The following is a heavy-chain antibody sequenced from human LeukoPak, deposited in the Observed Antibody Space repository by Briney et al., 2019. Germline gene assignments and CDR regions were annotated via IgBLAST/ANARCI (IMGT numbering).Heavy chain of an antibody. J-gene: IGHJ4*02. CDR2: IGAYAART. CDR3: ARAPPGRKGYNPYYFDY. D-gene: IGHD5-24*01. CDR1: GFDFSSYA. Sequence: GGSLRLSCVASGFDFSSYAMTWVRQAPGRGLEWVSTIGAYAARTYYADSVKGRFTISRDNSKNTVYLQMNSLRVDDTAVYYSARAPPGRKGYNPYYFDYWGQGTRVTVSS. V-gene: IGHV3-23*01.